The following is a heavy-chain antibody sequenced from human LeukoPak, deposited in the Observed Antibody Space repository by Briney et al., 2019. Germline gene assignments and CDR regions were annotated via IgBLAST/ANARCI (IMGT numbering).Heavy chain of an antibody. CDR2: INPNSGGT. V-gene: IGHV1-2*04. CDR3: AREKGPDGYNYDY. Sequence: ASVKVSCKASGYTFTSYGISWVRQAPGQGLEWMGWINPNSGGTNYAQKFQGWVTMTRDTSISTAYMELSRLRSDDTAVYYCAREKGPDGYNYDYWGQGTLVTVSS. J-gene: IGHJ4*02. D-gene: IGHD5-24*01. CDR1: GYTFTSYG.